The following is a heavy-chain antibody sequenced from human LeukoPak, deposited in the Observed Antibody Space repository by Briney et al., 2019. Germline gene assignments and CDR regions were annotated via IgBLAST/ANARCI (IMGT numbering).Heavy chain of an antibody. CDR1: GFTFSTYA. V-gene: IGHV3-23*01. J-gene: IGHJ4*02. CDR3: ARWVYYYDF. D-gene: IGHD5-24*01. Sequence: GGSLRLSCSASGFTFSTYAINWVRQAPGKGLEWVSAISAGGDSTLYADSVKGRFTISRDNSRNTLYLQMSNLIVEDTALYYCARWVYYYDFWGQGTLLTVSS. CDR2: ISAGGDST.